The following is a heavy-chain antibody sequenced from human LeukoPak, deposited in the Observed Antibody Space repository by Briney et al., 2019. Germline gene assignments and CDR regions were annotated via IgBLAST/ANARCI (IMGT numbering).Heavy chain of an antibody. CDR1: GYTFTGYY. CDR3: ARYCTTATCSEGDVY. D-gene: IGHD2-2*01. CDR2: NKPNSGDT. V-gene: IGHV1-2*02. Sequence: GDSVMVSCKASGYTFTGYYIHWVRQAPGQGLEWMGWNKPNSGDTRYAQKFQDRVTMTRDTSIGTVYMELSGLRSDDTAVYYCARYCTTATCSEGDVYWGQGTLVTVSS. J-gene: IGHJ4*02.